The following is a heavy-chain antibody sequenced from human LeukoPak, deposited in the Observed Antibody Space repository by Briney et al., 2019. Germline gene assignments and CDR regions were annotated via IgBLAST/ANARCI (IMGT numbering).Heavy chain of an antibody. V-gene: IGHV3-33*01. CDR1: GFTFSSYG. CDR3: ARGLTFGGVIVSDAFDI. D-gene: IGHD3-16*02. CDR2: IWYDGSNK. Sequence: GGSLRLSCAASGFTFSSYGMHWVRQAPGKGLEWVAVIWYDGSNKYYADSVKGRFTISRDSSKNTLYLQMNSLRAEDTAVYYCARGLTFGGVIVSDAFDIWGQGTMVTVSS. J-gene: IGHJ3*02.